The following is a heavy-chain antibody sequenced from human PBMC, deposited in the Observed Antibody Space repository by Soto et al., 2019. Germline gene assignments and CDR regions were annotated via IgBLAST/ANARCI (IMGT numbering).Heavy chain of an antibody. V-gene: IGHV3-30*18. CDR2: ISYDGTNA. CDR3: AKANTVVIRLEDSFDF. Sequence: GGSLRLSCVASGFTFSNYGMHWVRQAPGKGLEWVAMISYDGTNAYSADSVKGRFTVSRDNSKNALYLQVDSLRPEDTAVYYCAKANTVVIRLEDSFDFWGQGTVVTVSS. CDR1: GFTFSNYG. D-gene: IGHD3-22*01. J-gene: IGHJ3*01.